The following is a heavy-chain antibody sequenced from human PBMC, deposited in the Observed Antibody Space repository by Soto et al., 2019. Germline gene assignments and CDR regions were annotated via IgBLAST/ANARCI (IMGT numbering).Heavy chain of an antibody. CDR3: ARHGMQGSYYYGMDV. CDR1: EYSFTNYW. Sequence: GESLKISCKGSEYSFTNYWIAWVRQMPGKGLEWMGIIYPADSDTRYSPSFQGQVTISADESISTAYLQWSSLKASDTATYYCARHGMQGSYYYGMDVWGQGTTVTVSS. V-gene: IGHV5-51*01. J-gene: IGHJ6*02. CDR2: IYPADSDT. D-gene: IGHD1-1*01.